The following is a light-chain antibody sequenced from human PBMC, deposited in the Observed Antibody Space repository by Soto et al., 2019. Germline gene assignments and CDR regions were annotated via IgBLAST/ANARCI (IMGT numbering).Light chain of an antibody. CDR2: DAS. Sequence: DIKMTQSPSTLSASVGDRVTITCRASHSISRWLAWYQQKPGKAPKLLIFDASSLESGVPSRFSGSGSGTEFTLTISSLQTDDFATYYCQQYNSYWTFGQGTKVDI. V-gene: IGKV1-5*01. CDR3: QQYNSYWT. CDR1: HSISRW. J-gene: IGKJ1*01.